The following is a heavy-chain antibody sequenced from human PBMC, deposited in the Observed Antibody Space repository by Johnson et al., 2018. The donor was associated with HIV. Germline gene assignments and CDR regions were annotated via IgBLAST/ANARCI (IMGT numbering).Heavy chain of an antibody. J-gene: IGHJ3*02. CDR3: ARVGPRSKGGPVDAFDI. V-gene: IGHV3-11*04. CDR2: SSRSGSTI. CDR1: GFNLSDYY. D-gene: IGHD3-16*01. Sequence: QVQLVESGGGLVKPGGSLRLSCAASGFNLSDYYMRWIRQTPGKGLEWVSDSSRSGSTIYYADSVKGRFTISRDNAKNSLFLQMSSLRAEDTAVYYGARVGPRSKGGPVDAFDIWGQGTMVTVSS.